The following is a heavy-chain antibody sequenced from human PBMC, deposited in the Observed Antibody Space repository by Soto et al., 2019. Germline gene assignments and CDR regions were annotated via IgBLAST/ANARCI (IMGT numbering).Heavy chain of an antibody. D-gene: IGHD2-2*01. CDR1: GYTFTSYG. V-gene: IGHV1-18*01. CDR3: ARDCSSTSCWPRGLDY. Sequence: QVQLVQSGAEVKKPGASVKVACKASGYTFTSYGISWVRQAPGQGLEWMGWISADNGNTNYAQKLQDRVTMTTDTSTSTAYMELRSLRSDDTAVYYCARDCSSTSCWPRGLDYWGQGTLVTVSS. CDR2: ISADNGNT. J-gene: IGHJ4*02.